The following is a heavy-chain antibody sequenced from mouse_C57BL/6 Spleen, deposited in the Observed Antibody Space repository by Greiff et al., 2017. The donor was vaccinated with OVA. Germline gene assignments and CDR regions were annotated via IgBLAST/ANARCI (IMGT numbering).Heavy chain of an antibody. V-gene: IGHV1-76*01. J-gene: IGHJ4*01. CDR1: GYTFTDYY. Sequence: QVQLKESGAELVRPGASVKLSCKASGYTFTDYYINWVKQRPGQGLEWIARIYPGSGNTYYNEKFKGKATLTAEKSSSTAYMQLSSLTSEDAAVYFCARGGSTVVATDYAMDYWGQGTSVTVSS. CDR3: ARGGSTVVATDYAMDY. D-gene: IGHD1-1*01. CDR2: IYPGSGNT.